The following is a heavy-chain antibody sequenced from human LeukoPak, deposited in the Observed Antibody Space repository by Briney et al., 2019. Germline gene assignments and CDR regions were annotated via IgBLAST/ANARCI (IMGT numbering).Heavy chain of an antibody. J-gene: IGHJ4*02. Sequence: SVKVSCKASGGTFSSYAISWVRQAPGQGLEWMGGIIPIFGTANYAQKLQGRVTITADKSTSTAYMELSSLRSEDTAVYYCASLGYCSGGSCSYSIFDYWGQGTLVTVSS. D-gene: IGHD2-15*01. CDR1: GGTFSSYA. V-gene: IGHV1-69*06. CDR3: ASLGYCSGGSCSYSIFDY. CDR2: IIPIFGTA.